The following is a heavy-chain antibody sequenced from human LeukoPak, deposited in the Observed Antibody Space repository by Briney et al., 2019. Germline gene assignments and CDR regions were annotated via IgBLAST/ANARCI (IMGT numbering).Heavy chain of an antibody. CDR1: GFTFSSYS. V-gene: IGHV3-48*04. CDR2: ISSSSSTI. Sequence: PGGSLRLSCAASGFTFSSYSMSWVRLAPGRGLEWVSYISSSSSTIYYADSVKGRFTISRDNAKNSLYLQMNSLRAEDTAVYYCARVVYYYGMDVWGQGTTVTVSS. J-gene: IGHJ6*02. CDR3: ARVVYYYGMDV. D-gene: IGHD2-15*01.